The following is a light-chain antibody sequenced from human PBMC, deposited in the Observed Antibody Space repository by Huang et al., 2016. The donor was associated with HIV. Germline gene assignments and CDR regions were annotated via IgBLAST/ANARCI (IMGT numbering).Light chain of an antibody. Sequence: EIVLTQSPGTLSLSPGERATLSCRASQSVSSNYLAWYQQKPGQAPRLVIHGASSRATGIADRFSGSGSGTDFTLTISRLVPNDFVLYFCQQYGNSPPTFGGGTKVEIK. CDR1: QSVSSNY. CDR2: GAS. V-gene: IGKV3-20*01. CDR3: QQYGNSPPT. J-gene: IGKJ4*01.